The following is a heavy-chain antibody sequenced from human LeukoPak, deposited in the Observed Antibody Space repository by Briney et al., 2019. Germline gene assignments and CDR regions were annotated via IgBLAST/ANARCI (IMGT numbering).Heavy chain of an antibody. CDR1: GFTFSSYW. D-gene: IGHD3-22*01. CDR3: AKDRRITMIVVVITTSVFDY. J-gene: IGHJ4*02. CDR2: INSDGRST. Sequence: GGSLRLSCAASGFTFSSYWMHWVRQAPGKGLVWVSRINSDGRSTSYADFVKGRFTISRDNAKNTLYLQMNSLRAEDTAVYYCAKDRRITMIVVVITTSVFDYWGQGTLVTVSS. V-gene: IGHV3-74*01.